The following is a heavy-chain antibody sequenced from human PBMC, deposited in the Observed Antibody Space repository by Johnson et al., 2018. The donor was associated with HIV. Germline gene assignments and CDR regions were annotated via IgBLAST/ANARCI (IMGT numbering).Heavy chain of an antibody. J-gene: IGHJ3*02. CDR3: ARDLYYGSGSSVAFDI. D-gene: IGHD3-10*01. CDR1: GFTFDDYA. Sequence: MMLVESGGSVIRPGGSLRLSCAASGFTFDDYAMHWVRQAPGKGLEWVSGISWNSGSTGYADSEKGRFTISRDNAKNSLYLQMNSLRAEDTALYYCARDLYYGSGSSVAFDIWGQGTMVTVSS. V-gene: IGHV3-20*04. CDR2: ISWNSGST.